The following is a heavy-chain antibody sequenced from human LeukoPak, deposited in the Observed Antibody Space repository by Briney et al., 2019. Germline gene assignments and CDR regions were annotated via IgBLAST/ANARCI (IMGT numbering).Heavy chain of an antibody. D-gene: IGHD3-10*01. Sequence: GGSLRLSCAASGCTFGAYWMSWVRQTPAKGLEWVANIKLDGSANYYMDSVKGRFTISRDNAKNLLYLQMNRLRGEDTAVYYCTRDRGWQSFDYWGQGTLVTVSS. CDR2: IKLDGSAN. CDR3: TRDRGWQSFDY. CDR1: GCTFGAYW. J-gene: IGHJ4*01. V-gene: IGHV3-7*01.